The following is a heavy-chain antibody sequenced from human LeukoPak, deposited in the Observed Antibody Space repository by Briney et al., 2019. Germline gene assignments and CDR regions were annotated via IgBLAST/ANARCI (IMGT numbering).Heavy chain of an antibody. Sequence: GGSLRLSCAASGFTFSDHYMDWFRQAPGKGLEWVAVIWYDGSQEYYADSVKGRFTISRDNSKSTLFLEINSLRAEDTAQYYCARADETNMDYWGQGTLVIVST. J-gene: IGHJ4*02. V-gene: IGHV3-33*08. CDR1: GFTFSDHY. D-gene: IGHD2/OR15-2a*01. CDR3: ARADETNMDY. CDR2: IWYDGSQE.